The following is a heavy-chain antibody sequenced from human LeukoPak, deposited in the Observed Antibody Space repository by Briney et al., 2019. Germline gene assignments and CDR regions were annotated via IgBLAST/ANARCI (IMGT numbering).Heavy chain of an antibody. V-gene: IGHV3-23*01. D-gene: IGHD6-19*01. CDR3: LTRSLVALTGNHYMDV. J-gene: IGHJ6*03. Sequence: GGSLRLSCAASGFTFSSYAMSWVRQAPGKGLEWVSAISGSGGSTYYADSVKGRFTISRDYAKNTLYLQMNSLRDEDTAVYYCLTRSLVALTGNHYMDVWGKGTTVTVSS. CDR2: ISGSGGST. CDR1: GFTFSSYA.